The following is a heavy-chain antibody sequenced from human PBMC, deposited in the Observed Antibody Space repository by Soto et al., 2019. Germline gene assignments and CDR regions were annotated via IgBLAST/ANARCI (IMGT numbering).Heavy chain of an antibody. J-gene: IGHJ4*02. D-gene: IGHD2-15*01. V-gene: IGHV4-39*02. Sequence: SEPLSLTCTVSGGSINSNNYYWAWIRQPPGKGLAWIASIYYDGSTYYDTSLKSRVTISRDTSKNQFSLRLTSMTAADTAVYYCAKVVVAATRHSDFDSWGQGTLVTVSS. CDR1: GGSINSNNYY. CDR2: IYYDGST. CDR3: AKVVVAATRHSDFDS.